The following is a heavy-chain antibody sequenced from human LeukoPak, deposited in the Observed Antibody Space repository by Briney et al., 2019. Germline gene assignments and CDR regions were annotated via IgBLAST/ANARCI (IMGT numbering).Heavy chain of an antibody. Sequence: QTGGSLRLSCAASGFTFSSYTMSWVRQAPGKGLEWISNIRTTAEGAKYAYYADSVKGRVTISRDDGKNTLYLHMNSLRDDDTAVYYCATDKRYAFDYWGQGILVTVSS. CDR3: ATDKRYAFDY. D-gene: IGHD3-9*01. CDR1: GFTFSSYT. CDR2: IRTTAEGAKYA. J-gene: IGHJ4*02. V-gene: IGHV3-48*02.